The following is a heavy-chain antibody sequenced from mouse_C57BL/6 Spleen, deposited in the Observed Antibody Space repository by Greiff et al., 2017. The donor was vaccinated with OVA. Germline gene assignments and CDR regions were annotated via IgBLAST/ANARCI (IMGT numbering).Heavy chain of an antibody. V-gene: IGHV2-2*01. D-gene: IGHD2-5*01. Sequence: VKLQESGPGLVQPSQSLSITCPVSGFSLTSYGVHWVRQSPGKGLEWLGVIWSGGSTDYNAAFISRLSISKDNSKSQVFFKMNSLQADDTAIYYCARRSNYDYFDYWGQGTTLTVSS. CDR2: IWSGGST. CDR3: ARRSNYDYFDY. CDR1: GFSLTSYG. J-gene: IGHJ2*01.